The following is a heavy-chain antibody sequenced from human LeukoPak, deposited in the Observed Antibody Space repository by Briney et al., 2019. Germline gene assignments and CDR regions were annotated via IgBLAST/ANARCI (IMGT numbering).Heavy chain of an antibody. CDR3: ARDRDGGVGTLDY. J-gene: IGHJ4*02. CDR1: GYTFIDYW. D-gene: IGHD3-3*01. V-gene: IGHV1-2*06. Sequence: ASVKVSCKASGYTFIDYWIHWVRQAPGQGLEWMGRININSGGINYAQKFQGRVTMTRATSISTAYMELSRLRFDDTAVHYCARDRDGGVGTLDYWGQGTLVPVSS. CDR2: ININSGGI.